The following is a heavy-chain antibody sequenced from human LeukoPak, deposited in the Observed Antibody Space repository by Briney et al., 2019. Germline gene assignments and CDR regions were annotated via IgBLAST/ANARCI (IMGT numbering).Heavy chain of an antibody. CDR2: ISSSSTI. CDR1: GFTFSSYD. Sequence: GGSLRLSCAASGFTFSSYDMSWVRQAPGKGLEWISYISSSSTIYYADSVKGRFTISRDNVKNSLYLQMNSLRDADTAVYYCARDSFHYSHGFVYWGQGTLVVVSS. J-gene: IGHJ4*02. V-gene: IGHV3-48*02. CDR3: ARDSFHYSHGFVY. D-gene: IGHD3-22*01.